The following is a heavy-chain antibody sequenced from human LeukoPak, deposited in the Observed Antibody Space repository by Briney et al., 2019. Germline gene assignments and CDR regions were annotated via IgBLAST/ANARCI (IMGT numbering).Heavy chain of an antibody. Sequence: TGGSLRLSCAASGFTFSSYAMSWVRQAPGKGLEWGSAISGSGGSTYYADSVKGRFTISRDNSKNTLYLQMNSLRAEDTAVYYCAKARPTVTTGLIDYWGQGTLVTVSS. J-gene: IGHJ4*02. CDR3: AKARPTVTTGLIDY. V-gene: IGHV3-23*01. D-gene: IGHD4-11*01. CDR1: GFTFSSYA. CDR2: ISGSGGST.